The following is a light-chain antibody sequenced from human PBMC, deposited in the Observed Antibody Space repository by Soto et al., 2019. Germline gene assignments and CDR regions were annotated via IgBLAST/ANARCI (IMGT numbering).Light chain of an antibody. CDR3: SSYTSSSTLV. Sequence: QSALTQPASVSGSPGQSITISCTETSSDVGGYKFVSWYQQHPGKAPKLMIYEVSNRPSGVSNRFSGSKSGNTASLTISGRQAEDEADYYCSSYTSSSTLVFGTGTKLTVL. CDR1: SSDVGGYKF. V-gene: IGLV2-14*01. J-gene: IGLJ1*01. CDR2: EVS.